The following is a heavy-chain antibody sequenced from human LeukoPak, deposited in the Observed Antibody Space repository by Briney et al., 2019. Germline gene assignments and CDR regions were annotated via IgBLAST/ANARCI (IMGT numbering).Heavy chain of an antibody. CDR2: ISDSGGGT. V-gene: IGHV3-23*01. Sequence: GGSLRLSCAASGFTFSSYGMSWVRQAPGKGLEWVSGISDSGGGTYYADSVKGRFTISRDNSKNTLYLQMNSLRAEDTAVYYCARRGYSSGWNRFDYWGQGTLVTVSS. J-gene: IGHJ4*02. CDR3: ARRGYSSGWNRFDY. CDR1: GFTFSSYG. D-gene: IGHD6-25*01.